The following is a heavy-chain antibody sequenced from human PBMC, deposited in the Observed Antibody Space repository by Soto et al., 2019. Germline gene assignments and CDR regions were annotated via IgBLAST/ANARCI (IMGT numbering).Heavy chain of an antibody. J-gene: IGHJ4*02. Sequence: QITLKESGPTLVKPTQTLTLTCAFSGFSLNTRGVGVGWIRQPPGKALEWLALIYWDNDKRYSPSLKSRLTITKDTPKDHVVLMMTDMDPVDTAIYYCTHNNYYGSGSVYWGQGTLVTVSS. CDR2: IYWDNDK. D-gene: IGHD3-10*01. V-gene: IGHV2-5*02. CDR3: THNNYYGSGSVY. CDR1: GFSLNTRGVG.